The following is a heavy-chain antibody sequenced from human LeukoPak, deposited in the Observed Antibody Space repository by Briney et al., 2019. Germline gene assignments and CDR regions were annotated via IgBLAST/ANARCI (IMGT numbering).Heavy chain of an antibody. D-gene: IGHD2-2*01. V-gene: IGHV1-18*01. CDR1: GYTFTNYG. CDR2: ISAYNGNT. Sequence: ASVKVSCKASGYTFTNYGISWVRQAPGQGLEWMGRISAYNGNTNYAQKLQGRVTMTTDTSTSTAYMELRSLRSDDTAVYYCARVLRTSWDSLFDPWGQGTLVTVSS. CDR3: ARVLRTSWDSLFDP. J-gene: IGHJ5*02.